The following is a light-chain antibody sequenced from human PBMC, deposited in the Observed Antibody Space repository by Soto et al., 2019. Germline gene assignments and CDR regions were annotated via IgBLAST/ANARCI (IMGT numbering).Light chain of an antibody. Sequence: QSALTKPASLSGSPGQSITISCTGTSSDIGDSNYVSWYQQHPGKAPKLVIYDVSNRPSGVSNRFSGSKSANTASLTISGLQAEDEADYYCSSFRSSSTSYVFGTGTKVTVL. CDR1: SSDIGDSNY. J-gene: IGLJ1*01. V-gene: IGLV2-14*03. CDR3: SSFRSSSTSYV. CDR2: DVS.